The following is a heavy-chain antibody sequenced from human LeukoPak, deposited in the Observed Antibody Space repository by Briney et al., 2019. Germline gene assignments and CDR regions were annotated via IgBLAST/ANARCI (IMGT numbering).Heavy chain of an antibody. V-gene: IGHV3-23*01. CDR2: VSSSGAAT. D-gene: IGHD6-19*01. CDR3: AKPFTQTPYAIGWYTCDS. J-gene: IGHJ4*02. CDR1: GFIFSTYE. Sequence: GGSLRLSCAASGFIFSTYEMNWVRQAPGKGLEWVSGVSSSGAATYYADSVKGRFTISRDNSRSTLYLHMNSLRADDTAVYYCAKPFTQTPYAIGWYTCDSWGQGTLVTVSS.